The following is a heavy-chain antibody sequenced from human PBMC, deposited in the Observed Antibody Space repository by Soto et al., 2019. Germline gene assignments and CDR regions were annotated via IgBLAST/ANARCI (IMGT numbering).Heavy chain of an antibody. D-gene: IGHD5-18*01. CDR2: ISGSGAST. CDR3: AKGDTANDY. V-gene: IGHV3-23*01. J-gene: IGHJ4*02. CDR1: GFTFSTYA. Sequence: PGGSLRLSCAASGFTFSTYAMTWVRQTPGKGLEWVSTISGSGASTYYADSVQGRFAISRDNSKSTLYLQMNSLRADDTAVYYCAKGDTANDYWGQGXLVTVSS.